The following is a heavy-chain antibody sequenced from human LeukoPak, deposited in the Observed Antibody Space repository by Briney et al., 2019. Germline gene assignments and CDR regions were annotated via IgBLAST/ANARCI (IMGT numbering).Heavy chain of an antibody. CDR3: ARRESSGSIDY. V-gene: IGHV5-51*01. CDR2: IYPGDSDT. CDR1: RYSFTNYW. Sequence: GQSLKISCKGSRYSFTNYWIAWVRQVRGKGLEWMGIIYPGDSDTIYSPSFQGQVTISADKSSSTAYLQWSSLKASDTAMYYCARRESSGSIDYWGQGTLVTVSS. J-gene: IGHJ4*02. D-gene: IGHD6-19*01.